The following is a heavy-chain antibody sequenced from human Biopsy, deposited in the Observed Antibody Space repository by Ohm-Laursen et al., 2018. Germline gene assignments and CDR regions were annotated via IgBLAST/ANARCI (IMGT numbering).Heavy chain of an antibody. V-gene: IGHV4-34*08. CDR2: INQAGTT. CDR3: GNEVHGRDY. J-gene: IGHJ4*02. CDR1: GKTFSDYQ. D-gene: IGHD2-15*01. Sequence: GTLSLTCVVFGKTFSDYQWSWIRQPPGKGLEWIGQINQAGTTNYNPSLKSRVSISEDASKYEFSLRLTSVTAADTAVYLCGNEVHGRDYWGLGAQVTVSS.